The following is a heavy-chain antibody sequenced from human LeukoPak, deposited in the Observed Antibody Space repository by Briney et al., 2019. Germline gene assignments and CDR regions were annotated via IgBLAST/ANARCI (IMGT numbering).Heavy chain of an antibody. CDR2: IKQDGSEK. J-gene: IGHJ6*04. V-gene: IGHV3-7*03. CDR1: GFTFSSYW. Sequence: GGSLRLSRAPSGFTFSSYWRSWGRQAPGRGLEGVANIKQDGSEKYYVDSVKGRFTISRDNAKNSLYLQMNSLRAEDTAVYYCARKAYGLDVWGKGTTVTVSS. CDR3: ARKAYGLDV.